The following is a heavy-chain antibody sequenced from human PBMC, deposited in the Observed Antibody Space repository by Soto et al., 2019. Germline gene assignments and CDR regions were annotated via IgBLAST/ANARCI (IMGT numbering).Heavy chain of an antibody. J-gene: IGHJ4*02. CDR2: IWDDGRRK. CDR1: GFTFSLYG. CDR3: ATWQGSLNFHY. Sequence: PGGSLRLSCAASGFTFSLYGMHWVRQAPGKGLEWVAAIWDDGRRKDYADSVKDRFTISRDNSKNTLYLQLDSLRAEDTAVYYCATWQGSLNFHYWGQGTLVTVSS. V-gene: IGHV3-33*01.